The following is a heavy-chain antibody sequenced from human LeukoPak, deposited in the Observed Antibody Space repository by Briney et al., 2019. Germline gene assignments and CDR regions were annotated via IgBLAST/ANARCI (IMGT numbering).Heavy chain of an antibody. CDR1: GGTFSSYA. J-gene: IGHJ4*02. CDR3: ARLPGIAAAWDDY. V-gene: IGHV1-69*13. D-gene: IGHD6-13*01. Sequence: SVKVSCKASGGTFSSYAISWLRQAPGQGLEWMGGIIPIFGTANYAQKFQGRVTITADESTSTAYMELSSLRSEDTAVYYCARLPGIAAAWDDYWGQGTLVTVSS. CDR2: IIPIFGTA.